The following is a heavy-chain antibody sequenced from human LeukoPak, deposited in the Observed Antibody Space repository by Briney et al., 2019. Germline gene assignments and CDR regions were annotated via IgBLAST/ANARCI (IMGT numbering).Heavy chain of an antibody. D-gene: IGHD6-13*01. Sequence: SETLSLTCTVSGASISSYYWSWIRQPAGKGLEWIGRIYISGSTNYNPSLKSRVTMSVDTSKNQFSLKLSSVTAADTAVYYCARLSSSWYQDWYFDLWGRGTLVTVSS. V-gene: IGHV4-4*07. J-gene: IGHJ2*01. CDR3: ARLSSSWYQDWYFDL. CDR2: IYISGST. CDR1: GASISSYY.